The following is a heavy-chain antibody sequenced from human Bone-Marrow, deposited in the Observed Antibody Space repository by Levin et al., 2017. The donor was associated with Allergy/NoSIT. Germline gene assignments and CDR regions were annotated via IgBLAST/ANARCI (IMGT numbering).Heavy chain of an antibody. CDR2: IRDKTDGETA. D-gene: IGHD4/OR15-4a*01. V-gene: IGHV3-15*01. CDR3: TTEIGANWSGHYFDY. Sequence: NPGGSLRLSCAASGFTFRNAWMTWVRQAPGKGLEWVGRIRDKTDGETADYAAPVRGRFIISRDDSKNTVYLQMNSLKTEDTAVYYCTTEIGANWSGHYFDYWGQGTLVTVSS. CDR1: GFTFRNAW. J-gene: IGHJ4*02.